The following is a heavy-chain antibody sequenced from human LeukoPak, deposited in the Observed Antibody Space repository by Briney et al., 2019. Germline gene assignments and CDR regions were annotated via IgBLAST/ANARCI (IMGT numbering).Heavy chain of an antibody. V-gene: IGHV4-39*07. Sequence: SETLSLTCTVSGGSISSSSYYWGWIRQPPGKGLEWIGSIYYSGSTYYNPSLKSRVTISVDTSKNQFSLKLSSVTAADTAVYYCARAEATTYPIDYWGQGTLVTVSS. D-gene: IGHD1-26*01. CDR2: IYYSGST. CDR3: ARAEATTYPIDY. CDR1: GGSISSSSYY. J-gene: IGHJ4*02.